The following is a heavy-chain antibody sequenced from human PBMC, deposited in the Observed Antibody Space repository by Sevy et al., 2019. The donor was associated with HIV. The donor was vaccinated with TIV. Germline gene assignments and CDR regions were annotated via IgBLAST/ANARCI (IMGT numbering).Heavy chain of an antibody. CDR3: ARGGIVPAARPIYYYYGMDV. D-gene: IGHD2-2*02. CDR1: GYSFTSYW. CDR2: IYPGDSDT. J-gene: IGHJ6*02. Sequence: GESLKISCKGSGYSFTSYWIGWVRQMPGKGLEWMGIIYPGDSDTRYSPSFQGQVTISADKSISTAYLQRSSLKASDTAMYYCARGGIVPAARPIYYYYGMDVWGQGTTVTVSS. V-gene: IGHV5-51*01.